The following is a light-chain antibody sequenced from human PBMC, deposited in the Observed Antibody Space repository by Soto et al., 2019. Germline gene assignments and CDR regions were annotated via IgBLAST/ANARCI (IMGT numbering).Light chain of an antibody. CDR1: SSNVGNYNL. CDR3: CSFAGNSTVI. Sequence: QSALTQPASVSGSPGQSITISCIGTSSNVGNYNLVSWYQQYPGRSPKLMIYGGSRRPSGISNRFSGSKSDNTATLTISGLQAEDEATYFCCSFAGNSTVIFGGGTKVTVL. CDR2: GGS. J-gene: IGLJ2*01. V-gene: IGLV2-23*01.